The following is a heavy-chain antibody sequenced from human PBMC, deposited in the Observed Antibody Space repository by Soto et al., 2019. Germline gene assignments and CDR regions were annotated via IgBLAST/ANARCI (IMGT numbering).Heavy chain of an antibody. CDR1: GGSISSTNW. D-gene: IGHD2-15*01. CDR3: ATLPPRIVVVVLPIPS. J-gene: IGHJ4*02. V-gene: IGHV4-4*02. CDR2: IYHTVST. Sequence: QVQLQQSGPRLARPSGTLSLTCVVSGGSISSTNWWTWVRQTPGKGLEWIGEIYHTVSTKYNPSLKNHVPISLDKSNNLCSLNLKSVTAAATAVYYCATLPPRIVVVVLPIPSWGQGTLVTVSS.